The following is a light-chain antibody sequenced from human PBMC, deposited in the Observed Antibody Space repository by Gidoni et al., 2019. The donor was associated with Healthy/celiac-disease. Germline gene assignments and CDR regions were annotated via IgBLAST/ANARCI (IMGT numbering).Light chain of an antibody. CDR3: QKYNSAPWT. J-gene: IGKJ1*01. CDR1: QGISNY. V-gene: IGKV1-27*01. CDR2: AAS. Sequence: SPVNQSPSSLSASLGDRVTITCRASQGISNYLAWYQQKPGKVPKLLIYAASTLQSGVPSRFSGSGSGTDFTLTSSSLQPEDVATYYCQKYNSAPWTFGQGTKVEIK.